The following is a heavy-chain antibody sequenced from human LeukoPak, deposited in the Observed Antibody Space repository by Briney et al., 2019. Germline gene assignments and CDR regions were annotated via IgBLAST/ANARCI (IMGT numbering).Heavy chain of an antibody. CDR2: ITVSGSST. D-gene: IGHD2-15*01. J-gene: IGHJ6*03. V-gene: IGHV3-23*01. CDR1: GFTFSSYA. CDR3: AKRCSGGSCYRYYYYYMDV. Sequence: GGSLRLSCAASGFTFSSYAMNWVRQAPGKGLEWVSAITVSGSSTYYADSVKGRFTISRDNSKNTLYLQMNGLRAEETAVYYCAKRCSGGSCYRYYYYYMDVWGKGTTVTVSS.